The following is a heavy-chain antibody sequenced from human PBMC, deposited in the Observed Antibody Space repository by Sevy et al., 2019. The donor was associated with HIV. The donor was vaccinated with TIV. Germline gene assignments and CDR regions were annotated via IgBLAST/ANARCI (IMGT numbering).Heavy chain of an antibody. V-gene: IGHV3-20*04. J-gene: IGHJ5*02. D-gene: IGHD3-3*01. Sequence: GGSLRLSCAASGFTFDDYGMSWVRQAPGKGLEWVSGINWNGGSTGYADSVKGRFTISRDNAKNSLYLQMNSLRAEDTALYYCARVKEYCDFWSPFDPWGQGTLVTVSS. CDR3: ARVKEYCDFWSPFDP. CDR1: GFTFDDYG. CDR2: INWNGGST.